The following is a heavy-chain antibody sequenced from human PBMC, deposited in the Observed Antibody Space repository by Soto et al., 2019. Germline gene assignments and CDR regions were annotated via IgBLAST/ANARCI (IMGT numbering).Heavy chain of an antibody. CDR1: GDSVSSSSVT. J-gene: IGHJ5*01. CDR3: VRLIGNSWLDF. Sequence: SQTLSLTCAISGDSVSSSSVTWNWIRQSPSRGLEWLGGTYCRSKWYNDYAESVKSRITINPDTSKNQFSLHLNSVTPEDAAVYYCVRLIGNSWLDFWGQGTLVTVSS. CDR2: TYCRSKWYN. D-gene: IGHD1-26*01. V-gene: IGHV6-1*01.